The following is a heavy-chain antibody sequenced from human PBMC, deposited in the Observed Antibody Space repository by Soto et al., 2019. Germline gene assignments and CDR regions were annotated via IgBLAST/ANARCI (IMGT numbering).Heavy chain of an antibody. D-gene: IGHD3-22*01. CDR2: IYSGGST. CDR1: GFTVSSNY. V-gene: IGHV3-53*01. J-gene: IGHJ4*02. CDR3: ARGRSSSGYYYFDY. Sequence: GGSLRLSCATSGFTVSSNYMSWVRQAPGKGLEWVSVIYSGGSTYYADSVKGRFTISRDNSKNTLYLQMNSLRAEDTAVYYCARGRSSSGYYYFDYWGQGTLVTVSS.